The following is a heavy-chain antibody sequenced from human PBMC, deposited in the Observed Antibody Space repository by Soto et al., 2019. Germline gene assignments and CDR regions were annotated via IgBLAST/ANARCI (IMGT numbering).Heavy chain of an antibody. V-gene: IGHV1-18*04. CDR3: AILHRSGSSDG. CDR1: GYTFTSYG. CDR2: ISAYNGNT. Sequence: ASVKVSCKASGYTFTSYGISWVRQAPGQGREWMGWISAYNGNTNYAQKVQGRVTMTTDTSTSTAYMELSSLRSDDTAGYYCAILHRSGSSDGWGQGTLVNVSS. J-gene: IGHJ1*01. D-gene: IGHD2-2*01.